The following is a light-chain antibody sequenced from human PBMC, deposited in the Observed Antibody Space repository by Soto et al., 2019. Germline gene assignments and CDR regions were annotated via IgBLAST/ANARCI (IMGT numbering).Light chain of an antibody. CDR3: QQYGNSPST. CDR2: GAS. V-gene: IGKV3-20*01. J-gene: IGKJ1*01. Sequence: EIVLTQSPGTLSLSPGERATLSCRASQSVSNNYLAWYQQKPGQAPRLIIYGASNRATGIPDRFSGSGAGTDFTLTVSRLEPEDFAVYYCQQYGNSPSTFGQGTKVDIK. CDR1: QSVSNNY.